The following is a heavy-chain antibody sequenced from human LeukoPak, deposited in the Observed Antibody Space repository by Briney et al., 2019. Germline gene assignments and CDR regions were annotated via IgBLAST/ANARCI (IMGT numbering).Heavy chain of an antibody. CDR3: ARDLDYYDSSGYYTV. J-gene: IGHJ3*01. D-gene: IGHD3-22*01. CDR2: IYSGGST. V-gene: IGHV3-53*01. Sequence: GGSLRLSCAASGFTVSSNYMSWVRQAPGKGLEWVSVIYSGGSTYYADSVKGRFTISRDNSKNTLYLQMNSLRDEDTAVYYCARDLDYYDSSGYYTVRGQGTMVTVSS. CDR1: GFTVSSNY.